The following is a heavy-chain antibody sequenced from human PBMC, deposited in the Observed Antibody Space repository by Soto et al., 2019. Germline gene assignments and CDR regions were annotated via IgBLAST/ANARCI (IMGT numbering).Heavy chain of an antibody. CDR1: GFTFSSYG. V-gene: IGHV3-30*18. Sequence: GGSLRLSCAASGFTFSSYGMHWVGQAPGEGLEWVAVISYDGSNKYYADSVKGRFTISRDNSKNTLYLQMNSLRAGDTAVYYCAKSELRFLEWLFDAFDIWGQGTMVTVSS. J-gene: IGHJ3*02. CDR2: ISYDGSNK. CDR3: AKSELRFLEWLFDAFDI. D-gene: IGHD3-3*01.